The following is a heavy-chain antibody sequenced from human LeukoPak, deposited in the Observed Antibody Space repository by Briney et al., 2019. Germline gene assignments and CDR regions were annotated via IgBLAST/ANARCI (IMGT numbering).Heavy chain of an antibody. V-gene: IGHV3-23*01. D-gene: IGHD3-22*01. CDR1: GFTFRTYS. Sequence: PGGSLRLSCAASGFTFRTYSMNWVRQAPGKGLALGASCKSDGAGTHYADSVKGRFTISRDNSKNILYLQMDSLRAEDTAIYYCARCTTASSGWCNWLDPWGQGTLVTVSS. CDR3: ARCTTASSGWCNWLDP. J-gene: IGHJ5*02. CDR2: CKSDGAGT.